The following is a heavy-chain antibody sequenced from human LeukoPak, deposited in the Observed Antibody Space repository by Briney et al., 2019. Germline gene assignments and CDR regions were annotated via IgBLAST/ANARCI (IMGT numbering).Heavy chain of an antibody. Sequence: GXXLRLSCTASGFTFSDYSMNWVRQAPGKGLEWVSSISRRGSHVYYAGSVKGRFTISRDNAWNSLYLQMNSLRAEDMAVYFCVRDLLGSGSTTAYLHHWGQGTLVTVSS. CDR3: VRDLLGSGSTTAYLHH. CDR2: ISRRGSHV. V-gene: IGHV3-21*01. CDR1: GFTFSDYS. D-gene: IGHD1-1*01. J-gene: IGHJ1*01.